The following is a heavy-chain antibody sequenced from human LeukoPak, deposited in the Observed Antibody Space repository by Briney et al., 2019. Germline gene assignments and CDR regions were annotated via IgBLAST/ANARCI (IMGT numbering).Heavy chain of an antibody. V-gene: IGHV4-34*01. D-gene: IGHD1-26*01. CDR1: XY. Sequence: XYXXWXRXXXXXGLEWIGEINHSGSTNYNPSLKSRVTISVDTSKNQFSLKLSSVTAADTAVYYCARVYGIPDYWGQGTLVTVSS. CDR3: ARVYGIPDY. J-gene: IGHJ4*02. CDR2: INHSGST.